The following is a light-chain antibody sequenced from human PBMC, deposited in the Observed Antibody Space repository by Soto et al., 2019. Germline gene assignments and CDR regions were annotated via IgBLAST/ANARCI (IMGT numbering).Light chain of an antibody. Sequence: DIQMTQSPSTLSASVGDRVTISCRASQRISRWLAWYQQKPGKAPNLLIYDASSLQSGVPSRFSGIGSGTEFTLTISSLQPDDFATYYCQQYTSHWTFGQGTKVEIK. CDR3: QQYTSHWT. J-gene: IGKJ1*01. CDR1: QRISRW. V-gene: IGKV1-5*01. CDR2: DAS.